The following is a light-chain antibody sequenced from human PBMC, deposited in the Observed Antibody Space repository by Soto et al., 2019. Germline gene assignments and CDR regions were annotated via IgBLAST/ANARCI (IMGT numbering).Light chain of an antibody. Sequence: DIQLTQSPSFLSASVGDTVTITCRASQGISRYLAWYQQKPGKAPKLLIYTASTLQSGVPSRFSGSGSGTEFTLTITSLQPDDFATYFCQQYNAYSTFGQGTKVDIK. CDR1: QGISRY. V-gene: IGKV1-9*01. J-gene: IGKJ1*01. CDR2: TAS. CDR3: QQYNAYST.